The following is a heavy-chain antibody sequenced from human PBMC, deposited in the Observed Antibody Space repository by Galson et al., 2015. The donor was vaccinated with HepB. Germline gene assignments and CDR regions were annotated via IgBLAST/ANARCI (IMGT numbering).Heavy chain of an antibody. CDR2: ITYDGSNK. CDR3: AREGGIAAASDY. CDR1: GFTFSSYA. V-gene: IGHV3-30*04. D-gene: IGHD6-13*01. Sequence: SLRLSCAASGFTFSSYAMHWVRQAPGKGLEWVAVITYDGSNKYYADSVKGRFTISRDNSKNTLYLQMNSLRAEDTAVYYCAREGGIAAASDYWGQGTLVTVSS. J-gene: IGHJ4*02.